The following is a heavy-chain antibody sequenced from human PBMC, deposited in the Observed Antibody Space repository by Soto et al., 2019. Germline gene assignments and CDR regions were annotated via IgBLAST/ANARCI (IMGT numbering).Heavy chain of an antibody. Sequence: GPAVKKPGASVKVSCKASGYMFTSYAISWVRQAPGQGLEWMGWISAFNGNRNYAQKFQGSATMTTDTSTNTAYMELRSLTSDDTAVYYCARGKSAMDVWGQGTTVTVSS. CDR2: ISAFNGNR. V-gene: IGHV1-18*01. J-gene: IGHJ6*02. CDR3: ARGKSAMDV. CDR1: GYMFTSYA.